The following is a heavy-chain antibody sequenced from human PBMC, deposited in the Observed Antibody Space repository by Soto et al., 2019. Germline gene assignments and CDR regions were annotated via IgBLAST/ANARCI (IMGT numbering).Heavy chain of an antibody. V-gene: IGHV4-30-4*01. CDR1: GGSISSGDYY. J-gene: IGHJ4*02. CDR3: ARERLTRDRLRPCSEAHYFDY. Sequence: QVQLQESGPGLVKPSQTLSLTCTVSGGSISSGDYYWSWIRQPPGKGLEWIGYIYYSGSTYYNPSLKSRLTIAVATPKNQFSQTLHSVTAADTAVYYCARERLTRDRLRPCSEAHYFDYWGQGTLVTVSS. CDR2: IYYSGST. D-gene: IGHD7-27*01.